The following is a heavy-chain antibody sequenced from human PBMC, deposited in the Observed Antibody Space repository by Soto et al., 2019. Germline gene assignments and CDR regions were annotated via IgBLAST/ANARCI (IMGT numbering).Heavy chain of an antibody. CDR2: ISSSGSTI. CDR1: GFTFSSYE. CDR3: ARGDIVVVPTAAHYYYYYGMDV. D-gene: IGHD2-2*01. Sequence: PGGSLRLSCAASGFTFSSYEMNWVRQAPGKGLEWVSYISSSGSTIYYADSVKGRFTISRDNAKNSLYLQMNSLRAEDTAVYYCARGDIVVVPTAAHYYYYYGMDVWGQGTTVTVSS. J-gene: IGHJ6*02. V-gene: IGHV3-48*03.